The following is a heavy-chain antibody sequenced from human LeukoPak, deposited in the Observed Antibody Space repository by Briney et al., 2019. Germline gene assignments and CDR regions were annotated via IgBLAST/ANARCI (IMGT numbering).Heavy chain of an antibody. CDR3: AREAPLYSSGSYYVLYSFDY. J-gene: IGHJ4*02. V-gene: IGHV3-48*03. CDR2: ISSSGSTI. Sequence: PGGSLRLSCAASGFTFSSYEMNWVRQAPGKGLEWVSYISSSGSTIYYADSVKGRFTISRDNAKNSLYLQMNSLRAEDTAVYYCAREAPLYSSGSYYVLYSFDYWGQGTLVTVSS. D-gene: IGHD1-26*01. CDR1: GFTFSSYE.